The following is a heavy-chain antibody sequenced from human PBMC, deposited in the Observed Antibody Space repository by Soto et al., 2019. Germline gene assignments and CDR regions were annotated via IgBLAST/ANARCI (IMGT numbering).Heavy chain of an antibody. D-gene: IGHD3-3*01. CDR3: STYDFGRVDY. Sequence: EVQLLQSGGGLVQPGGSLRLSCAASAFNFSGTSMSWVRQAPGKGLHWVSGISRTGGGTFYTDSVKGLFTISRDNSDNTLHLQMKRLSADVTDLYYCSTYDFGRVDYGGQGIVVTVSS. V-gene: IGHV3-23*01. CDR2: ISRTGGGT. J-gene: IGHJ4*02. CDR1: AFNFSGTS.